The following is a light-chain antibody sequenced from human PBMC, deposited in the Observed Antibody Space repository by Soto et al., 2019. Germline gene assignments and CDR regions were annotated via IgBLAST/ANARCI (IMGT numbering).Light chain of an antibody. V-gene: IGLV2-14*01. CDR3: SSFTTSYFYV. CDR1: GSDIGAYNY. Sequence: QSALTQPASVSGSPGQSITISCTGSGSDIGAYNYVSWYQQHPGKAPKLLIHGVTRRPSGDSSRFSASKSAYTASLTISGLQAEDEANYYCSSFTTSYFYVFGPGTKVTVL. J-gene: IGLJ1*01. CDR2: GVT.